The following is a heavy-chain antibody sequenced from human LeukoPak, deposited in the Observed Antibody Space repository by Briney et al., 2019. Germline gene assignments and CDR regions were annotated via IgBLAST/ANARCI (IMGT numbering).Heavy chain of an antibody. CDR3: ARGHRAAIGDY. V-gene: IGHV1-8*03. Sequence: GWMNPNSGNTGYAQKFQGRVTITRNTSISTAYMELSSLRSEDTAVYYCARGHRAAIGDYWGQGTLVTVSS. D-gene: IGHD2-2*01. CDR2: MNPNSGNT. J-gene: IGHJ4*02.